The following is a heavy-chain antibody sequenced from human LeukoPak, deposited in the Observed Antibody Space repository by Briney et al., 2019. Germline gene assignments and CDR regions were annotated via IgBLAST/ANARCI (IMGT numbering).Heavy chain of an antibody. V-gene: IGHV3-30*18. CDR3: AKGLIYCSGGSCSGGYFDY. Sequence: GRSLRLSCAASGFTFSSYGMHWVRQAPGKGLEWVAVISYDGSYKYHADSVKGRFSISRDNSKNTLYLQMNSLRVEDTAVYYCAKGLIYCSGGSCSGGYFDYWGQGTLVTVSS. CDR2: ISYDGSYK. D-gene: IGHD2-15*01. CDR1: GFTFSSYG. J-gene: IGHJ4*02.